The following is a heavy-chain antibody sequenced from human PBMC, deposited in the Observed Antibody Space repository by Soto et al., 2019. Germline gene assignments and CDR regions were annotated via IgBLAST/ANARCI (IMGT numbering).Heavy chain of an antibody. CDR2: ISCCGGST. V-gene: IGHV3-23*01. CDR3: AKADGEQWLLPHLDK. Sequence: EVQLLESGGGVVQPGGSLRLSCVASGFNFKKFAMSWVRQAPWEGLEWVPCISCCGGSTSYADSVKGRFSIARDDSTNTLSLQMNNLRVEDTEQYYCAKADGEQWLLPHLDKWGQGTLVTVS. J-gene: IGHJ4*02. CDR1: GFNFKKFA. D-gene: IGHD6-19*01.